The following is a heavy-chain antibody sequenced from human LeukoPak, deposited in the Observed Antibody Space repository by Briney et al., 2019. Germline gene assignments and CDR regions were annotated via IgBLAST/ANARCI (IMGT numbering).Heavy chain of an antibody. J-gene: IGHJ6*02. CDR1: GFTFSSYA. CDR3: ARDRRSARWLVQEYYYYGMDV. CDR2: ISGSGGST. Sequence: GGSLRLSCAASGFTFSSYAMSWVRQAPGKGLEWVSAISGSGGSTYYADSVKGRFTISRDNSKNTLYLQMNSLRAEDTAVYYCARDRRSARWLVQEYYYYGMDVWGQGTTVTVSS. V-gene: IGHV3-23*01. D-gene: IGHD6-19*01.